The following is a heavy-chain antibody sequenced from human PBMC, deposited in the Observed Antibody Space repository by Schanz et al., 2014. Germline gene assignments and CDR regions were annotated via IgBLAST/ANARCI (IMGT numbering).Heavy chain of an antibody. J-gene: IGHJ4*02. Sequence: EVQLLDSGGGLVQPGGPLRLSCAVSGFTASSNHMSWVRQAPGKGLEWVAVIYSGIGAYYADSVKDRFTVSRDNSKNTLYLQMNSLRAEDTAVYYCAKDPSHGDYDYDFDYWGQGTLVTVSS. CDR2: IYSGIGA. CDR3: AKDPSHGDYDYDFDY. V-gene: IGHV3-66*01. CDR1: GFTASSNH. D-gene: IGHD3-16*01.